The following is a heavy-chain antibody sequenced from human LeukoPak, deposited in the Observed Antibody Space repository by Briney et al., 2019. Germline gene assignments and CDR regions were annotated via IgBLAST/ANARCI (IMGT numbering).Heavy chain of an antibody. CDR1: GYIFTSYW. V-gene: IGHV5-51*01. J-gene: IGHJ4*02. CDR2: IYPGDSDT. Sequence: GESLKISCKGSGYIFTSYWIVWVRQMPGKGLEWMGIIYPGDSDTRYSPSFQGQVTISADKSISTAYLQWSSLKASDTAMYYCARQGSGAVAGSDYWGQGTLVTVSS. D-gene: IGHD6-19*01. CDR3: ARQGSGAVAGSDY.